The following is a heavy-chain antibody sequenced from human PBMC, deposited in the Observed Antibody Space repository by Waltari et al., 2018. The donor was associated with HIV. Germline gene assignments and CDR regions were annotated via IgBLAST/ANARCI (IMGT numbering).Heavy chain of an antibody. CDR3: ARLIYESTWGLFHTGGPYYFDF. J-gene: IGHJ4*02. CDR2: ISFTGSV. D-gene: IGHD2-21*01. Sequence: QVQLQESGPGLVKPAETLFLTCNVSGASLSSNYWGWLRQSTRHGIQWIAHISFTGSVNYNPSLKSRVTLFKHVSTDQFSLKLTSVTISDTAIYSWARLIYESTWGLFHTGGPYYFDFWGQGVLITVSS. CDR1: GASLSSNY. V-gene: IGHV4-59*13.